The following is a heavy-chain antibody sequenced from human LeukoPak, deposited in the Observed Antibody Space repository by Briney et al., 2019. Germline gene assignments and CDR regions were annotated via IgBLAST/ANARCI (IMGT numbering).Heavy chain of an antibody. CDR1: GYTLISYY. Sequence: ASVKVSCKASGYTLISYYMHWVRQAPGQGLEWMGIINPSGGSTSYAQKFQGRVTMTRDTSTSTVYMELSSLRSEDTAVYYCARGEFVVVPAASRIAAAGPHGGPDDFDYWGQGTLVTVSS. V-gene: IGHV1-46*01. CDR3: ARGEFVVVPAASRIAAAGPHGGPDDFDY. D-gene: IGHD2-2*01. J-gene: IGHJ4*02. CDR2: INPSGGST.